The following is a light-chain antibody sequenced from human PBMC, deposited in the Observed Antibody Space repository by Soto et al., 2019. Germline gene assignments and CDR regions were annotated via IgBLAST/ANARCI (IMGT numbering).Light chain of an antibody. Sequence: QSALTQPPSASGSPGQSVTISCTGTSSDVGGYNYVSWYQQHPGKAPKLMIYDVNKRPSGVPDRFSGSKSDNTASLTISGLQAEDEADYYCCSYAGSYTLVFGGGTKLTVL. CDR3: CSYAGSYTLV. CDR1: SSDVGGYNY. CDR2: DVN. J-gene: IGLJ2*01. V-gene: IGLV2-11*01.